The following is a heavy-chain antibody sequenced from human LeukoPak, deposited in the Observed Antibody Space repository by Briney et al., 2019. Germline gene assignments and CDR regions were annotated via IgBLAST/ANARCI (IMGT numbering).Heavy chain of an antibody. Sequence: ASVKVSCKASGYTFTSYGISWVRQAPGQGLEWMGWISAYNGKTNYAQKLQGRVTMTTDTSTSTAYMELRSLRSDDTAVYYCARDSDFWSGPGIRFDPWGQGPLVTVSS. CDR3: ARDSDFWSGPGIRFDP. CDR2: ISAYNGKT. J-gene: IGHJ5*02. D-gene: IGHD3-3*01. V-gene: IGHV1-18*01. CDR1: GYTFTSYG.